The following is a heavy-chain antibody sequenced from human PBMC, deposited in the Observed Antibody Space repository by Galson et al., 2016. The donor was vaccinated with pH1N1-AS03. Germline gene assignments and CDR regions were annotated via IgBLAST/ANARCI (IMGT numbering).Heavy chain of an antibody. CDR1: GYRFSTYY. V-gene: IGHV5-51*01. CDR3: ARHSQCTRGTCYSSYFYALDV. J-gene: IGHJ6*02. CDR2: FHPGDSDT. Sequence: QSGAEVKKPGESLNISCQGSGYRFSTYYIAWVRQMPGKGLEWMGIFHPGDSDTKYHPSFQGLVTMSADKSTNTAYLHWRNLKASDTAIYYCARHSQCTRGTCYSSYFYALDVWGRGTAVTVS. D-gene: IGHD4-11*01.